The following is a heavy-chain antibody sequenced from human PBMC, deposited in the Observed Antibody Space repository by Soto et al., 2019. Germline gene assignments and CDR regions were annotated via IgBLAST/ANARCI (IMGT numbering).Heavy chain of an antibody. D-gene: IGHD5-18*01. J-gene: IGHJ4*02. CDR1: GVSISSGHDY. CDR2: IYYSGST. CDR3: ARVSGTYSSLLDY. V-gene: IGHV4-39*01. Sequence: QLQLQESGPGLVKPSETLSLTCTVSGVSISSGHDYWGWIRQPPGKGLEWIGSIYYSGSTYYNPSLKSRVTISADTSKNQFSLRLSSVTAADTAVYYCARVSGTYSSLLDYWGQGTLVTVSS.